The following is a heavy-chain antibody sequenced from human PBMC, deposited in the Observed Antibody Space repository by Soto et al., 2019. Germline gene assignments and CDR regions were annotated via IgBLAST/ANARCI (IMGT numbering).Heavy chain of an antibody. J-gene: IGHJ5*02. CDR2: IFSNDEK. CDR1: GFSLSNARMG. CDR3: ARIEKQWLLYNWFDP. Sequence: QVTLKESGPVLVKPTETLTLTCTVSGFSLSNARMGGSWIRQPPGKALEWLAHIFSNDEKAYSTSLKSSLTLSKDTSKRQVVLTMTNMDPVDTATYYCARIEKQWLLYNWFDPWGQGTLVTVSS. V-gene: IGHV2-26*01. D-gene: IGHD6-19*01.